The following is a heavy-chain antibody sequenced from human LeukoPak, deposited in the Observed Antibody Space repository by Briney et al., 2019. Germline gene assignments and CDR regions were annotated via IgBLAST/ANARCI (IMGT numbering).Heavy chain of an antibody. Sequence: SETLSLTCTVSGGSISSYYWSWIRQPAGKGLEWIGRFYISGSTNYNPSLKSRVTMSVDTSKNQFSLQLTSVTAADTAVYYCASTHYYDSDWFDPWGQGTLVTVSS. D-gene: IGHD3-10*01. CDR1: GGSISSYY. CDR2: FYISGST. J-gene: IGHJ5*02. CDR3: ASTHYYDSDWFDP. V-gene: IGHV4-4*07.